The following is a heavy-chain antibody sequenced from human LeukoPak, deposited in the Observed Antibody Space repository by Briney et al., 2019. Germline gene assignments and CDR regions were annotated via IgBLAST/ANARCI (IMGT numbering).Heavy chain of an antibody. CDR3: ARTHDYGDKDAFDI. V-gene: IGHV3-23*01. CDR1: GFTFSSYA. J-gene: IGHJ3*02. CDR2: ISGSGGST. D-gene: IGHD4-17*01. Sequence: PGGSLRLSCAATGFTFSSYAMSWVRQAPGKGLEWVSAISGSGGSTYYADSVKGRFTISRDNAKNSLYLQMNSLRAEDTAVYYCARTHDYGDKDAFDIWGQGTMVTVSS.